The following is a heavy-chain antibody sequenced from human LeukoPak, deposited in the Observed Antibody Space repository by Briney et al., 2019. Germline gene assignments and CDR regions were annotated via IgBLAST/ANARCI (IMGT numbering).Heavy chain of an antibody. V-gene: IGHV3-53*01. J-gene: IGHJ6*03. CDR2: IYSGGST. Sequence: PGGSLRLXCAASGFTVSSNYMSWVRQAPGKELEWVSVIYSGGSTYYADSVKGRFTISRDNSKNTLYLQMNSLRAEDTAVYYCARDKAYYDSSGYYYPGYYYYYMDVWGKGTTVTVSS. CDR1: GFTVSSNY. D-gene: IGHD3-22*01. CDR3: ARDKAYYDSSGYYYPGYYYYYMDV.